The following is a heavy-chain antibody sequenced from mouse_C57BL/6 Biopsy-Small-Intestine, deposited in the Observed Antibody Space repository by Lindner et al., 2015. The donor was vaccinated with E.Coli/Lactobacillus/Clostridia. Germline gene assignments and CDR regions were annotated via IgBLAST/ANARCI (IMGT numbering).Heavy chain of an antibody. CDR2: VNPNSGNA. V-gene: IGHV1S55*01. D-gene: IGHD2-13*01. Sequence: SVKVSCKASGYTFANYDINWVRQAPGQGLEWMGWVNPNSGNADYALKFQGRVTMTRNTSINTAYMELSSLKSEDTAVYYCARGLSTTVTNFDFWGQGTLVTVSS. J-gene: IGHJ4*01. CDR1: GYTFANYD. CDR3: ARGLSTTVTNFDF.